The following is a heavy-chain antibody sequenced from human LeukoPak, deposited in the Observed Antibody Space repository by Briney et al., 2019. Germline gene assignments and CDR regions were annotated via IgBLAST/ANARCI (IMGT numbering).Heavy chain of an antibody. D-gene: IGHD3-3*01. CDR1: GGSISSYY. CDR3: ARGGSTYYDFWSGYDANYYYGMDV. V-gene: IGHV4-59*01. Sequence: SETLSLTCTVSGGSISSYYWSWIRQPPGKGLEWIGYIYYSGSTNYSPSLKSRVTISVDTSKNQFSLKLSSVTAADTAVYYCARGGSTYYDFWSGYDANYYYGMDVWGQGTTVTVSS. J-gene: IGHJ6*02. CDR2: IYYSGST.